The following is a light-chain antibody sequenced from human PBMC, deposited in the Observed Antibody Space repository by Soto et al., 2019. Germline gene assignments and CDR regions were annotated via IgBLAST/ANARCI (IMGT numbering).Light chain of an antibody. Sequence: QSALTQPPSASGSPGQSVTISCTGTLSDLNGRDFVSWYRQDPGKAPRLIIYEVTHRPSGVSNRFSGSKSGNTASLTISGLQAEDEADYHCISYTSSRTHVVIGGGTKVTVL. CDR3: ISYTSSRTHVV. V-gene: IGLV2-14*01. J-gene: IGLJ2*01. CDR2: EVT. CDR1: LSDLNGRDF.